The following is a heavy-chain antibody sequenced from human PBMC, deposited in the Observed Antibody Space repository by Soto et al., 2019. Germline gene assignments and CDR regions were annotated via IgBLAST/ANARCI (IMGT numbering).Heavy chain of an antibody. D-gene: IGHD3-22*01. J-gene: IGHJ4*02. CDR3: ARTYYYDSSGYLLFEY. V-gene: IGHV4-30-4*01. Sequence: SETLSLTCTVSGGSISSGDYYWSWIRQPPGKGLEWIGYIYYSGSTYYNPSLKSRVTISVDTSKNQFSLKLSSVTAADTAVYYCARTYYYDSSGYLLFEYWGQGTLVTVSS. CDR1: GGSISSGDYY. CDR2: IYYSGST.